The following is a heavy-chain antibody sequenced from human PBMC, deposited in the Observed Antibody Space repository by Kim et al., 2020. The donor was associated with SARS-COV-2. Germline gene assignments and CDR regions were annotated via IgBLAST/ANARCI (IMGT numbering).Heavy chain of an antibody. CDR3: ATVPLGDYYYGMDV. J-gene: IGHJ6*02. CDR2: FDPEDGET. V-gene: IGHV1-24*01. D-gene: IGHD3-3*01. CDR1: GYTLTELS. Sequence: ASVKVSCKVSGYTLTELSMHWVRQAPGKGLEWMGGFDPEDGETIYAQKFQGRVTMTEDTSTDTAYMELSSLRSEDTAVYYCATVPLGDYYYGMDVWGQGTTVTVSS.